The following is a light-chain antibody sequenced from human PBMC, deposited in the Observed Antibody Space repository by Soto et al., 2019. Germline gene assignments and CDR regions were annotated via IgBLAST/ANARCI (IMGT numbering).Light chain of an antibody. Sequence: DIQMTQSPSSLSASIGDRVSFTCQASQDISKFLNWYQHKPGQAPSLLIYDASKSHFGVPSRFSGSGSGTDFTFTISSLQPEDNATYYCQQYDNRPYTFGPGTKVDNK. J-gene: IGKJ3*01. CDR2: DAS. CDR1: QDISKF. CDR3: QQYDNRPYT. V-gene: IGKV1-33*01.